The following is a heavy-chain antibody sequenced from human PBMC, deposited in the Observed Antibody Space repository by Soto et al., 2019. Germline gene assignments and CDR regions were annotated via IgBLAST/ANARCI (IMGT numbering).Heavy chain of an antibody. Sequence: CGSLKISCKGSGYSFTSYWIAWVRQMPGQGLEWMGIIYPGDSQTRYSPSFQGQVTISADKSISTAYLQWSSLKASDTAMYYCARGLLLGHAVYHWRQGTPVTVSA. CDR2: IYPGDSQT. J-gene: IGHJ5*02. V-gene: IGHV5-51*01. CDR3: ARGLLLGHAVYH. D-gene: IGHD1-26*01. CDR1: GYSFTSYW.